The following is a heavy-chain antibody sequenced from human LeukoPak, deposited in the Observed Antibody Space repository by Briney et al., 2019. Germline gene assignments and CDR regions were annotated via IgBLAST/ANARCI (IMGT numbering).Heavy chain of an antibody. Sequence: PGGSLRLSCAASGFTFSDHYMDWVRQAPGKGLEWVANIKQDGSEKYYVDSVKGRFTISRDNAKNSLYLQMNSLRAEDTAVYYCASMSPYYYDSSGYYFYWGQGTLVTVSS. D-gene: IGHD3-22*01. V-gene: IGHV3-7*01. CDR1: GFTFSDHY. CDR2: IKQDGSEK. J-gene: IGHJ4*02. CDR3: ASMSPYYYDSSGYYFY.